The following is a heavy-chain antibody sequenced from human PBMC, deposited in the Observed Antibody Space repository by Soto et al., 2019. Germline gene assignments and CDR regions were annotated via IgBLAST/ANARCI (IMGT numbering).Heavy chain of an antibody. D-gene: IGHD2-8*01. CDR3: AKDVLERHYCTNGVCYVTDY. CDR2: ISGSGGST. J-gene: IGHJ4*02. CDR1: GFTFSSYA. V-gene: IGHV3-23*01. Sequence: GGSLRLSCAASGFTFSSYAMSWVRQAPGKGLEWVSAISGSGGSTYYADSVKGRFTISRDNSKNTLYLQMNSLRAEDTAVYYCAKDVLERHYCTNGVCYVTDYWGQGTLVTVSS.